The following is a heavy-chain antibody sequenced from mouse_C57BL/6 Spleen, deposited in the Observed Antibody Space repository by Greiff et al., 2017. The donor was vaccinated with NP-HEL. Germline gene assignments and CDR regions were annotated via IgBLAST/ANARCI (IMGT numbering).Heavy chain of an antibody. CDR2: IDPEDGDT. CDR1: GFNIKDYY. J-gene: IGHJ4*01. D-gene: IGHD1-1*01. Sequence: SGAELVRPGASVKLSCTASGFNIKDYYMHWVKQRPEQGLEWIGRIDPEDGDTEYAPKFQGKATMTADTSSNTAYLQLSSLTSEDTAVYYCTTDYGSSPSYYAMDYWGQGTSVTVSS. CDR3: TTDYGSSPSYYAMDY. V-gene: IGHV14-1*01.